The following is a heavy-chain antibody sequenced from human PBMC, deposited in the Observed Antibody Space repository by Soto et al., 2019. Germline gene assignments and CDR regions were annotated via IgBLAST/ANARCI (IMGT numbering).Heavy chain of an antibody. CDR3: ARRPPYETHFDY. V-gene: IGHV4-39*01. CDR2: IYYSGST. J-gene: IGHJ4*02. CDR1: GGSISSSIYY. D-gene: IGHD5-12*01. Sequence: SETLSLTCTVSGGSISSSIYYWGWIRQPPGKGLEWIGSIYYSGSTYYNPSLKSRVTISVDTSKNQFSLKLSSVTAADTAVYYCARRPPYETHFDYWGQGTLVTVSS.